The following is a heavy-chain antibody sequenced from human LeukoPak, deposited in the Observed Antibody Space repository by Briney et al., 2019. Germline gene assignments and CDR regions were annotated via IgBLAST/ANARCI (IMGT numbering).Heavy chain of an antibody. V-gene: IGHV1-69*06. J-gene: IGHJ4*02. CDR1: GYTFTSFD. Sequence: SVKVSCKASGYTFTSFDISWVRQAPGQGLEWMGGIIPIFGTANYAQKFQGRVTITADKSTSTAYMELSSLRSEDTAVYYCARDLGYYDSSGVDYWGQGTLVTVSS. CDR3: ARDLGYYDSSGVDY. CDR2: IIPIFGTA. D-gene: IGHD3-22*01.